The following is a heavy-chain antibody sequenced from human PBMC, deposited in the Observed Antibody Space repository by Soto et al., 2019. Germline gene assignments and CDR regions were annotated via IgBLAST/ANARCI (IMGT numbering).Heavy chain of an antibody. J-gene: IGHJ3*02. CDR2: INHSGST. Sequence: SETLSLTCAVYGGSFSGYYWSWIRQPPGKGLEWIGEINHSGSTNYNPSLKSRVTISVDTSKNQFSLKLSCVTAADTAVYYCARDPTVTAFDIWGQGTMVTVSS. CDR1: GGSFSGYY. D-gene: IGHD4-17*01. CDR3: ARDPTVTAFDI. V-gene: IGHV4-34*01.